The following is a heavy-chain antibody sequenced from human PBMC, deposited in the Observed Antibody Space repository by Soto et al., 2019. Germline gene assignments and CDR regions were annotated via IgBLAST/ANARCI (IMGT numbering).Heavy chain of an antibody. D-gene: IGHD3-10*01. CDR1: GYTFTSYG. CDR3: ARDHYYGSGSYYHWFDP. Sequence: QVQLVQSGAEVKKPEASVKVSCKASGYTFTSYGISWARQTPGQGLEWMGCVTAYNGNTNYAQKVQGTGLLTTDTYTRTAYMELRSLGSDDTAGYYWARDHYYGSGSYYHWFDPWGQGTLVTVSS. J-gene: IGHJ5*02. V-gene: IGHV1-18*01. CDR2: VTAYNGNT.